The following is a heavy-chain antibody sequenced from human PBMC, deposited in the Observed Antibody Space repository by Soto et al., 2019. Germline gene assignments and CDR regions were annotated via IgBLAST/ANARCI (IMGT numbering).Heavy chain of an antibody. CDR3: AGGASSSSAFDI. V-gene: IGHV1-69*13. CDR2: IIAIFGTA. J-gene: IGHJ3*02. Sequence: SVKVSCKASGGTFSSYAISWVRQAPGQGLEWMGGIIAIFGTANYAQKFQGRVTITADQFTSKACMELSSLRSEDTAAYYWAGGASSSSAFDISGQRTMGSVS. CDR1: GGTFSSYA. D-gene: IGHD6-6*01.